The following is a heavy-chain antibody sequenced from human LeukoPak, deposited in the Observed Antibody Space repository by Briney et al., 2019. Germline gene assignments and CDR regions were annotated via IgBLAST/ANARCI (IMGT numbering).Heavy chain of an antibody. CDR1: GFTFNRYW. V-gene: IGHV3-74*01. Sequence: PGGSLRLSCAPSGFTFNRYWMHWVRQAPRKGRVWVSRINSDGSGTIYADSVKGRFTISRDNAKNTLYLQMNSLRGEDTAVYYCARDSSKWYYDYWGQGTLVTVSS. D-gene: IGHD2-2*01. CDR2: INSDGSGT. CDR3: ARDSSKWYYDY. J-gene: IGHJ4*02.